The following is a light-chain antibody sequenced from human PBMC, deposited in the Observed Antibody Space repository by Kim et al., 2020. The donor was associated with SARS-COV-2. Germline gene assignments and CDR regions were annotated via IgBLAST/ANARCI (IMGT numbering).Light chain of an antibody. CDR2: EDD. CDR1: ELGDKH. CDR3: QAWDSTTPVV. J-gene: IGLJ2*01. Sequence: VAPGQTANLTCSGDELGDKHASWYQQKPGQSPVLVIYEDDKRPSGIPERFSGSNSGNTATLTISGTQTMDEADYYCQAWDSTTPVVFGGGTQLTVL. V-gene: IGLV3-1*01.